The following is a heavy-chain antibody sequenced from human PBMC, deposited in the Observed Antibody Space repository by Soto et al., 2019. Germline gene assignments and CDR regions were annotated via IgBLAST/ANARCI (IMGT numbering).Heavy chain of an antibody. CDR1: GGSFSGYY. CDR3: ARAGRCYYYYDMDV. Sequence: QVQLQQWGAGLLKPSETLYLTCAVYGGSFSGYYWSWIRQPPGQGLEWFGEINHSGSTNYNPSLKIRVTISVDTSKKQFYLKFSSVTAADTAVYYCARAGRCYYYYDMDVLGQGTTVTVSS. V-gene: IGHV4-34*01. J-gene: IGHJ6*01. CDR2: INHSGST.